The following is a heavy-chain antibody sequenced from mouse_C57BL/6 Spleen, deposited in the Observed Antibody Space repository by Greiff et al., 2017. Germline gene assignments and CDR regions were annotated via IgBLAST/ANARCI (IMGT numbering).Heavy chain of an antibody. CDR2: ISDGGSYT. V-gene: IGHV5-4*03. CDR3: ARGWGYGFAY. J-gene: IGHJ3*01. D-gene: IGHD1-1*02. Sequence: EVKLMESGGGLVKPGGSLKLSCAASGFTFSSYAMSWVRQTPEQRLEWVATISDGGSYTYYPDNVKGRFTISRDNAKNNLYLQMSHLKSEDTAMYYCARGWGYGFAYWGQGTLVTVSA. CDR1: GFTFSSYA.